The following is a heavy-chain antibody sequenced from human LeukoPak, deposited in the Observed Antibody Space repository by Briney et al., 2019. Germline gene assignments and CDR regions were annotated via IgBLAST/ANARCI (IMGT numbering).Heavy chain of an antibody. V-gene: IGHV1-69*13. D-gene: IGHD2-2*01. Sequence: ASGKVSFKASGGTFSSYAISWVRQAPGQGLEWVGGIIPIFGTANYAQKFQGRVTITADESTSTAYMELSGLRSEDTAVYYCARGGLGYSSSTSCYENYYYGMDVWGKGTTVTVSS. CDR3: ARGGLGYSSSTSCYENYYYGMDV. J-gene: IGHJ6*04. CDR2: IIPIFGTA. CDR1: GGTFSSYA.